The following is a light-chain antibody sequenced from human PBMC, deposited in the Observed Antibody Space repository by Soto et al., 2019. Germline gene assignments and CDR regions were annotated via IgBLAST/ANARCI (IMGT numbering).Light chain of an antibody. CDR2: DAS. V-gene: IGKV3-11*01. CDR3: QQRSNWLIT. Sequence: ILLTQSPATLSLSPGERATLSCRASRSVSSYLAWYQQKPGQAPSLLIYDASNRATGIPARFSGSGSGTDFTLTISSLEPEDFAVYYCQQRSNWLITFGQGTRLEIK. CDR1: RSVSSY. J-gene: IGKJ5*01.